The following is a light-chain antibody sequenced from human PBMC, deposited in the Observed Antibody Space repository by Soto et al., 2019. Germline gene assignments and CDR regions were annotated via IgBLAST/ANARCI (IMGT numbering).Light chain of an antibody. J-gene: IGKJ1*01. CDR1: QTISSW. V-gene: IGKV1-5*03. Sequence: DIQMTQSPSTLSGSVGDRGTITCRASQTISSWLAWYQQKPGKAPKLLIYKASTLKSGVPSRFSGSGSGTEFTLTISSLQPDDFATYYCQHYNSYSEAFGQGTKGDI. CDR3: QHYNSYSEA. CDR2: KAS.